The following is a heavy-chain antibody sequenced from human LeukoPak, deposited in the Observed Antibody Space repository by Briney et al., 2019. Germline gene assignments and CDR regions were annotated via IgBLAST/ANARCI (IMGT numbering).Heavy chain of an antibody. CDR1: GGSFSGYY. CDR3: ARGGGGDIVVVPAAHMDV. J-gene: IGHJ6*03. Sequence: SETLSLTCAVYGGSFSGYYWSWLRQPPGKGLEWIGEINHSGSTNYNPSLKSRVTISVDTSKNQFSLKLSSVTAADAAVYCCARGGGGDIVVVPAAHMDVWGKGTTVTVSS. D-gene: IGHD2-2*01. CDR2: INHSGST. V-gene: IGHV4-34*01.